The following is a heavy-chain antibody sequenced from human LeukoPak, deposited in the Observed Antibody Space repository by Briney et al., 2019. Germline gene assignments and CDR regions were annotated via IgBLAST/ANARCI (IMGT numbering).Heavy chain of an antibody. D-gene: IGHD1-26*01. J-gene: IGHJ4*02. CDR3: ARDHSGSPMPPGE. CDR1: GYSISSGYY. CDR2: IYHSGST. V-gene: IGHV4-38-2*02. Sequence: SETLSLTCTVSGYSISSGYYWGWIRQPPGKGLEWIGSIYHSGSTYYNPSLKSRVTISVDTSKNQFSLELSSVTAADTAVYYCARDHSGSPMPPGEWGQGTLVTVSS.